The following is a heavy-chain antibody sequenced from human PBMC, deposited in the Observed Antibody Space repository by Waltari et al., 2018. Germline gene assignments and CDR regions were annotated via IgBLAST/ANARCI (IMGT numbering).Heavy chain of an antibody. CDR2: ISTSSVYI. CDR3: ARERGRTGTLDH. V-gene: IGHV3-21*01. Sequence: EVQLVESGGGLVKPGGSLRLSCAASGFTFSYYTMNWVRQTPGKGLDWVSSISTSSVYIYYADSVKGRFTISRDDAKNSMYLQINSLRAEDTAIYYCARERGRTGTLDHWGQGTLVTVSS. J-gene: IGHJ4*02. CDR1: GFTFSYYT. D-gene: IGHD1-1*01.